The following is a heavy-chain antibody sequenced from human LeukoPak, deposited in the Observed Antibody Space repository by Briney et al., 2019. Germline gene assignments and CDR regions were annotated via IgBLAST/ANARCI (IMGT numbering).Heavy chain of an antibody. J-gene: IGHJ4*02. CDR2: ISSSSSYI. CDR3: AREFEYSSSSGFDY. Sequence: GGSLRLSCAASGFTFGSYSMNWVRQAPGKGLEWVSSISSSSSYIYYADSVKGRFTISRDNAKNSLYLQMNSLRAEDTAVYYCAREFEYSSSSGFDYWGQGTLVTVSS. D-gene: IGHD6-6*01. CDR1: GFTFGSYS. V-gene: IGHV3-21*01.